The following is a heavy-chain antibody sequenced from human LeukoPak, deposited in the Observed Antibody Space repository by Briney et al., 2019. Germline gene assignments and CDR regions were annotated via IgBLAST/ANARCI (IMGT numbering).Heavy chain of an antibody. CDR3: ARGPTIFGVVIIQGDAFDI. Sequence: ASVKVSCKASGYTFTSYDINWVRQATGQGLAWMGWMNPNSGNTDYAQKLQGRVTITRNTSISTAYMELGRLSSEDTAVYYCARGPTIFGVVIIQGDAFDIWGQGTMVTVSS. V-gene: IGHV1-8*03. J-gene: IGHJ3*02. CDR1: GYTFTSYD. CDR2: MNPNSGNT. D-gene: IGHD3-3*01.